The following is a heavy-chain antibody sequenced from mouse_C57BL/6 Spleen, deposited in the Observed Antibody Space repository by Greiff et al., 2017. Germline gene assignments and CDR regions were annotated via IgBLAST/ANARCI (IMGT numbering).Heavy chain of an antibody. CDR2: IDPSDSYT. J-gene: IGHJ4*01. Sequence: VKLQQPGAELVKPGASVKLSCKASGYTFTSYWMQWVKQRPGQGLEWIGEIDPSDSYTNYNQKFKGKATLTVDTSSSTAYMQLSSLTSEDSAVYYCARSIWAYYGSSYAMDYWGQGTSVTVSS. D-gene: IGHD1-1*01. V-gene: IGHV1-50*01. CDR1: GYTFTSYW. CDR3: ARSIWAYYGSSYAMDY.